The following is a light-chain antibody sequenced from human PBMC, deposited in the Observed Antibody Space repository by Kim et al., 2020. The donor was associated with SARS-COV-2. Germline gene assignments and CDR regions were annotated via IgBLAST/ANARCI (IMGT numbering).Light chain of an antibody. J-gene: IGKJ1*01. V-gene: IGKV3-20*01. CDR1: PSVSSSY. CDR2: GAA. Sequence: FPGDRATRTCRASPSVSSSYLAWYQQNPGQAPRLLIYGAASRATGIPDRFSGSGSATDFTLTISRLEPEDFAVYYCQQYGSSPWTFGQGTKVDIK. CDR3: QQYGSSPWT.